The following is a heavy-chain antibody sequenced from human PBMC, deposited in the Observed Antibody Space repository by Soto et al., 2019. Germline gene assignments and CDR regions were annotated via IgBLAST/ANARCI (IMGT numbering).Heavy chain of an antibody. CDR3: ARDPMPPYYGGNWAFLDY. V-gene: IGHV3-11*01. J-gene: IGHJ4*02. D-gene: IGHD4-17*01. CDR1: GFTFSDYY. Sequence: PGGSLRLSCAASGFTFSDYYMSWIRQAPGKGLEWVSYISSSGSTIYYADSVKGRFTISRDNAKNSLYLQMNSLRAEDTAVYYCARDPMPPYYGGNWAFLDYWGQGTLVTVSS. CDR2: ISSSGSTI.